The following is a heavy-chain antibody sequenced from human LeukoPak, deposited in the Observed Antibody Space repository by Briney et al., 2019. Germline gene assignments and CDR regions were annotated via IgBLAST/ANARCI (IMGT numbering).Heavy chain of an antibody. D-gene: IGHD5-18*01. V-gene: IGHV4-38-2*01. J-gene: IGHJ5*02. Sequence: PSETLSLTCAVSGYSISSGYYWGWIRQPPGKGLEWIGSIYHSGSTYYNPSLKSRVTISVDTSKNQFSLKLTSVTAADTAVYYCARGMGYSYGYQYWFDPWGQGTLVTVSS. CDR2: IYHSGST. CDR3: ARGMGYSYGYQYWFDP. CDR1: GYSISSGYY.